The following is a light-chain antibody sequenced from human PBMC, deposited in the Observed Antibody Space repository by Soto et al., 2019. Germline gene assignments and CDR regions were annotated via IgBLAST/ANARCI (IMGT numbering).Light chain of an antibody. CDR1: SSDAGAYHF. Sequence: QSVLAQPACVSVSPGQSITSSCTGSSSDAGAYHFVSWYQHHPGKAPKLILYEVTARPSGVSSRFSGSKSGNTAPLTISGLQADDEANYYCSSYTSSNTPYVFGTGTKVTVL. CDR3: SSYTSSNTPYV. V-gene: IGLV2-14*01. CDR2: EVT. J-gene: IGLJ1*01.